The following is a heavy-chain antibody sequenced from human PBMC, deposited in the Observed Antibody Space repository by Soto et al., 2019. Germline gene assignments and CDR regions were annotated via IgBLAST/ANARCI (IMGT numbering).Heavy chain of an antibody. J-gene: IGHJ1*01. CDR2: IIPIFGTA. CDR1: GGTFSSYA. Sequence: QVQLVQSGAEVKKPGSSVKVSCKASGGTFSSYAISWVRQAPGQGLEWMGGIIPIFGTANYAQKFQGRVTITADESTSTAYMELSILRSEDTAVYYCARDGRYSSGWSGNCQHWGQGTLVTVSS. V-gene: IGHV1-69*01. CDR3: ARDGRYSSGWSGNCQH. D-gene: IGHD6-19*01.